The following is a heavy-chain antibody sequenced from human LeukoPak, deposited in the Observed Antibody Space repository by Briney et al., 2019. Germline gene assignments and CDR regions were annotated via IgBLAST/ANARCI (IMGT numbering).Heavy chain of an antibody. CDR1: GFSFSNYW. J-gene: IGHJ4*02. CDR3: ARDVVGSLDY. D-gene: IGHD2-15*01. CDR2: MKQDGSAR. Sequence: GGSLRLSCAGSGFSFSNYWMAWVRQAPGKGPEWVANMKQDGSARHYADSVKGRFTVSRDNAQNSVYLQMNSLRAEDTAVYYCARDVVGSLDYWGLGTLVTVSS. V-gene: IGHV3-7*01.